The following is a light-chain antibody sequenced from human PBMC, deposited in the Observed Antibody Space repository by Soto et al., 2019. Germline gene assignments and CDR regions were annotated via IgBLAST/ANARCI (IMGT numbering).Light chain of an antibody. CDR3: QQSYSTPFT. CDR2: AAS. Sequence: DIQMTQSPSSLSASVGDRVTITCRASQSISSYLNWYQQKPGKAPKLLIYAASSLQSGVPSRFSGSGSGTDVTLTISSLQPEDFATYYCQQSYSTPFTFGPWTKVDIK. J-gene: IGKJ3*01. CDR1: QSISSY. V-gene: IGKV1-39*01.